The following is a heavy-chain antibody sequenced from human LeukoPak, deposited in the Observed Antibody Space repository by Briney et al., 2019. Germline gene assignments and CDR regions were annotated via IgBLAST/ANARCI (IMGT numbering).Heavy chain of an antibody. J-gene: IGHJ4*02. CDR2: IYHSGST. D-gene: IGHD3-10*01. CDR3: ARGRPYYYGSGSYYY. CDR1: GYSINSGYY. V-gene: IGHV4-38-2*02. Sequence: SETLSLTCTVSGYSINSGYYWGWIRQPPGKGLEWIGSIYHSGSTYYNPSLKSRVTISVDTSKNQFSLKLSSVTAADTAVYYCARGRPYYYGSGSYYYWGQGTLVTVSS.